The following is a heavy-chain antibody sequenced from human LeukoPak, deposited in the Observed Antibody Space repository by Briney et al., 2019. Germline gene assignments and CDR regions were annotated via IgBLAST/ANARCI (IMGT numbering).Heavy chain of an antibody. CDR2: INPNSGGT. CDR1: GYTFTGYY. D-gene: IGHD5-24*01. Sequence: GASVKVSCTASGYTFTGYYMHWVRQAPGQGLEWMGWINPNSGGTNYAQKFQGRVTMTRDTSISTAYMELSRLRSDDTAVYYCARDHAADRDGYNCFDYWGQGTLVTVSS. J-gene: IGHJ4*02. V-gene: IGHV1-2*02. CDR3: ARDHAADRDGYNCFDY.